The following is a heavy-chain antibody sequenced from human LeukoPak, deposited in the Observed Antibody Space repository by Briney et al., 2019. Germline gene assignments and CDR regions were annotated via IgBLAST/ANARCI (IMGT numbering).Heavy chain of an antibody. CDR3: ARGHPHGWELYLDY. CDR1: GFSFGDYY. Sequence: GGSLRLSCAASGFSFGDYYMSWIRQAPGKGLELVSYISGAGSIIYNIDSVKGRFTISRDNAKKSLYLQINSLRVDDTAVYYCARGHPHGWELYLDYWGQGALVIVSS. CDR2: ISGAGSII. V-gene: IGHV3-11*04. D-gene: IGHD4-23*01. J-gene: IGHJ4*02.